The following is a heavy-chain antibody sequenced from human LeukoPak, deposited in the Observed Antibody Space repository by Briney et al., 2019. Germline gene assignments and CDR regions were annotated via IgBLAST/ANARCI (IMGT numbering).Heavy chain of an antibody. Sequence: ASVKVSCKASGYTFTGYYMHWVRQAPGQGLEWMVWINPNNGGTNYAQKFQGRVTMTRDTSISTGYMELSRLKSDDTAVYYCARDFYYDSSGSEWYYWGQGTLVTVSS. CDR3: ARDFYYDSSGSEWYY. CDR2: INPNNGGT. J-gene: IGHJ4*02. V-gene: IGHV1-2*02. D-gene: IGHD3-22*01. CDR1: GYTFTGYY.